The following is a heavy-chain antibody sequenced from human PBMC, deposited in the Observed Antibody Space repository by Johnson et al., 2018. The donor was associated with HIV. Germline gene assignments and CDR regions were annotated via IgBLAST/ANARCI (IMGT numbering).Heavy chain of an antibody. CDR3: ASSYSESDAFDI. J-gene: IGHJ3*02. V-gene: IGHV3-66*01. D-gene: IGHD3-10*01. CDR1: AFTVSDNY. Sequence: VQLVESGGGLVQPGGSLRLSCAASAFTVSDNYLSWVRQAPGKGLEWVSVIYTGGSTYYADSVTGRFTISRDNAKNPRDLQMNSLRVEDTAVYYGASSYSESDAFDIWGQGTMVTVSS. CDR2: IYTGGST.